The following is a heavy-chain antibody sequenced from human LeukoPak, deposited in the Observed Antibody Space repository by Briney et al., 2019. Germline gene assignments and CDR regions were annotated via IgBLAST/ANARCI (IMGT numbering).Heavy chain of an antibody. V-gene: IGHV5-51*01. CDR2: IYPDDSGT. CDR1: GYXFISYW. CDR3: ARRASTPFFDY. D-gene: IGHD2-2*01. J-gene: IGHJ4*02. Sequence: GESLKISCNGSGYXFISYWIGWVRPMPGKGLEWMGIIYPDDSGTTYSPSFQGQVTISADKSISTAYLQWSSLKSSDTAMYYCARRASTPFFDYWGQGILVTVSS.